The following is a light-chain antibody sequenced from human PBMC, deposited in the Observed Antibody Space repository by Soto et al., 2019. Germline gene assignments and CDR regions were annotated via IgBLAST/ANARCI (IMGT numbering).Light chain of an antibody. CDR1: QSVLSRSTNQNH. CDR2: WAT. Sequence: DIVMTQSPDFLAVSLGQRATINCKSSQSVLSRSTNQNHLAWYQQKPRQPPKLLISWATTRESGVPDRFSGSVSWTDFTLTITNLQAEDVAVYYCQHYHSSPQTFGQVTKVDIK. J-gene: IGKJ1*01. V-gene: IGKV4-1*01. CDR3: QHYHSSPQT.